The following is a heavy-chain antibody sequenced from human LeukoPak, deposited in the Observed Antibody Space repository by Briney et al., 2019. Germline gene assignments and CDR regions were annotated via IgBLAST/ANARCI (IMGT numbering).Heavy chain of an antibody. CDR2: LLYSGTT. CDR3: ARMGGYSGYATH. V-gene: IGHV4-59*08. Sequence: PSETLSLTCTVSGGSISTYYWSWIRQPPGKGLEWIGYLLYSGTTKSNPSLKSRVTISVDASKNQISLTLTSVTAADTAFYYCARMGGYSGYATHWGQGTLVTVSS. CDR1: GGSISTYY. D-gene: IGHD5-12*01. J-gene: IGHJ4*02.